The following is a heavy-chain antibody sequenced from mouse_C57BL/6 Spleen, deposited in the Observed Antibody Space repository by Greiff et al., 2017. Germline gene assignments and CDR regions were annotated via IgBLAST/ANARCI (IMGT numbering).Heavy chain of an antibody. D-gene: IGHD2-4*01. CDR2: ISSGSSTI. CDR1: GFTFSDYG. J-gene: IGHJ2*01. V-gene: IGHV5-17*01. Sequence: EVMLVESGGGLVKPGGSLKLSCAASGFTFSDYGMHWVRQAPEKGLEWVAYISSGSSTIYYADTVKGRFTISRDNAKNTLFLQMTSLRSEDTAMYYCARDYDYDRGYWGQGTTLTVSS. CDR3: ARDYDYDRGY.